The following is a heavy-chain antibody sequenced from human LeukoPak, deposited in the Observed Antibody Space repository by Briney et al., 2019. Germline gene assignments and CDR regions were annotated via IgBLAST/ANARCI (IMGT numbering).Heavy chain of an antibody. CDR1: GFTFSSYA. CDR3: ARDRDSSSLFDF. J-gene: IGHJ4*02. CDR2: ISGSGGST. D-gene: IGHD6-13*01. Sequence: PGGSLRLSCAASGFTFSSYAMSWVRQAPGKGLEWVSAISGSGGSTYYADSVKGRFAISRDNSKNTLYLQMTSLSAEDTAVYYCARDRDSSSLFDFWGQGTLVTVSS. V-gene: IGHV3-23*01.